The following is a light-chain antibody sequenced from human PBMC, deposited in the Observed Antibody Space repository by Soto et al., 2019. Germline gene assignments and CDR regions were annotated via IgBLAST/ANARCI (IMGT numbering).Light chain of an antibody. CDR3: QQYNNWPLT. J-gene: IGKJ4*01. Sequence: IVMTQSPATLSVSPGERATLSCVASQSVNSNLAWYQQKPGQAPRLLIYGVSTRATGFPARFGGSGSGTEFTLTITSLQYEDFAIYYCQQYNNWPLTFGGGTKVDIK. V-gene: IGKV3-15*01. CDR1: QSVNSN. CDR2: GVS.